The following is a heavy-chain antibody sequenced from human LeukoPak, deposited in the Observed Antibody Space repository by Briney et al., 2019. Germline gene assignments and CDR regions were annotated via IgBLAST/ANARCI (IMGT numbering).Heavy chain of an antibody. V-gene: IGHV4-39*07. CDR2: INHSGST. CDR3: ARGGRYFDWLFPFDY. Sequence: PSETLSLTCTVSGGSISSSNYYWGWIRQPPGKGLEWIGEINHSGSTNYNPSLKSRVTISVDTSKNQFSLKLSSVTAADTAVYYCARGGRYFDWLFPFDYWGQGTLVTVSS. J-gene: IGHJ4*02. CDR1: GGSISSSNYY. D-gene: IGHD3-9*01.